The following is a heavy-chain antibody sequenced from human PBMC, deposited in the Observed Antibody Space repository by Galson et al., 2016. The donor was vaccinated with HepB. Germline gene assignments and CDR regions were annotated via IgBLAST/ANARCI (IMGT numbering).Heavy chain of an antibody. CDR3: ARRAATYDSSGYYYGADGDY. D-gene: IGHD3-22*01. V-gene: IGHV4-34*01. CDR2: IDHSGST. Sequence: SETLSLTCAVYGGSFSGYYWSWIRQPPGKGLEWIGEIDHSGSTNYNPSLKSRVTISADTSKNQVSLMVTSVTAAYTAVYYCARRAATYDSSGYYYGADGDYWGQGTLVTVSS. CDR1: GGSFSGYY. J-gene: IGHJ4*02.